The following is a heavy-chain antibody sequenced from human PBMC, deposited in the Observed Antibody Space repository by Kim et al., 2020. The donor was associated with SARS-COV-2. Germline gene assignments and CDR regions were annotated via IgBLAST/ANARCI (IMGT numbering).Heavy chain of an antibody. CDR2: MYHSGSS. J-gene: IGHJ5*02. Sequence: SETLSLTCAVSGGSISNSNWWCWVRQPPGKGLEWIGEMYHSGSSNYNPSLESRVTISVDKSKNQFSLNLTSVTAADTAVYYCASRGVAAPTLSCGQGTLGTVSS. CDR3: ASRGVAAPTLS. V-gene: IGHV4-4*02. D-gene: IGHD6-25*01. CDR1: GGSISNSNW.